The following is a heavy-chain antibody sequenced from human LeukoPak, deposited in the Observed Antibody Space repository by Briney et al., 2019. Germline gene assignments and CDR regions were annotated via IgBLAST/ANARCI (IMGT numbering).Heavy chain of an antibody. CDR2: LSGSAGGT. D-gene: IGHD3-16*02. Sequence: GGSLRLSCGVSGITLSNYGMSWVRQAPGKGLEWVAGLSGSAGGTNYADSVKGRFTTSRDNSKNTLFLQMDRLRAEDTALYFCAKRGVVVRVFLVGFHKEAYYFDSWGQGAQVTVSS. J-gene: IGHJ4*02. CDR3: AKRGVVVRVFLVGFHKEAYYFDS. CDR1: GITLSNYG. V-gene: IGHV3-23*01.